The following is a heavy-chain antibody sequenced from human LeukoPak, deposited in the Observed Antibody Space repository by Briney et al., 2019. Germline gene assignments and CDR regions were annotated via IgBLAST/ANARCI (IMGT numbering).Heavy chain of an antibody. CDR3: AKMGVNDPGDSPVDY. CDR2: IRDDGSNK. CDR1: GFTFRSYG. D-gene: IGHD4-17*01. Sequence: PGGSLTLSCAASGFTFRSYGLHWVRQDPATGLEGVAFIRDDGSNKYYAASDKGRFPSSRDNSNNALYLQMNRLSTEDRAMYYWAKMGVNDPGDSPVDYGGQGTLVTVSS. V-gene: IGHV3-30*02. J-gene: IGHJ4*02.